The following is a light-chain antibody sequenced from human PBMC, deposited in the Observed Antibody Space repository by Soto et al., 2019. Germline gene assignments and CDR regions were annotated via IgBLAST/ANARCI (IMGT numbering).Light chain of an antibody. Sequence: DVQITQSPSSLLASVGDTSSITCRPFQNIRKSLNWYQQRPGKAPKLLICGASTLHNGVPPRFSGLGSGTHFTLTIINLQPEDAAAYYCQQSYSVPYTFGQGTKVDIK. CDR1: QNIRKS. V-gene: IGKV1-39*01. CDR2: GAS. CDR3: QQSYSVPYT. J-gene: IGKJ2*01.